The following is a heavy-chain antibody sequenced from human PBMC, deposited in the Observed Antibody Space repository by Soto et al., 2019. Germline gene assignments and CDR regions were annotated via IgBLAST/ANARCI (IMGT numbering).Heavy chain of an antibody. J-gene: IGHJ3*02. CDR3: AKDRNNPYNTGGAFDI. CDR1: GFTFDDYA. Sequence: DVQLVESGGGLVQPGRSLRLSCAASGFTFDDYAMHWVRQAPGKGLEWVSGISWNSGSIGYADSVKGRFTISRDNAKNSKYLHMNYLRAEDTALYYCAKDRNNPYNTGGAFDIWVQGTMVTVSS. CDR2: ISWNSGSI. D-gene: IGHD1-1*01. V-gene: IGHV3-9*01.